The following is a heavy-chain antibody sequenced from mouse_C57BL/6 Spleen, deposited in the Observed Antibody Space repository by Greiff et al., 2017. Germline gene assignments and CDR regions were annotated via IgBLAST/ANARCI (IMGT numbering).Heavy chain of an antibody. Sequence: EVKVVESGGGLVQPKGSLKLSCAASGFSFNTYAMNWVRQAPGKGLEWVARIRSKSNNYATYYADSVKDRFTISRDDSESMLYLQMNNLKTEDTAMYYCGGHHGYPIWYAMDYWGQGTSVAVSS. V-gene: IGHV10-1*01. CDR3: GGHHGYPIWYAMDY. J-gene: IGHJ4*01. CDR1: GFSFNTYA. D-gene: IGHD2-2*01. CDR2: IRSKSNNYAT.